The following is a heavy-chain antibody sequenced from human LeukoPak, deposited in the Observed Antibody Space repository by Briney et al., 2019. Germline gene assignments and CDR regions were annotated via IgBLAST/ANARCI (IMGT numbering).Heavy chain of an antibody. J-gene: IGHJ6*02. CDR2: IIPLFGTA. Sequence: SVKVSCKASGGTFSSYAISWVRQAPGQGLEWMGGIIPLFGTAIYAQKFQGRVTITADESTSTAYMELSSLRSEDTAVYYCARRPVRVVPAARYYYYYGMDVWGQGTTVTVSS. V-gene: IGHV1-69*13. D-gene: IGHD2-2*01. CDR1: GGTFSSYA. CDR3: ARRPVRVVPAARYYYYYGMDV.